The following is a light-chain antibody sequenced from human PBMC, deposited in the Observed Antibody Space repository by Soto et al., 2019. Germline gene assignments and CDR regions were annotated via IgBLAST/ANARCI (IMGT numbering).Light chain of an antibody. Sequence: DIQMTQSPSSLSASVGDSLTITCRASQYISTYLNWYQQKPGKAPKLLIYVTSNLQSGVPSRFSGSGSGTDFTLTISSLQPEDIATYYCQESYSTSFGQETKVDIK. J-gene: IGKJ1*01. V-gene: IGKV1-39*01. CDR1: QYISTY. CDR3: QESYSTS. CDR2: VTS.